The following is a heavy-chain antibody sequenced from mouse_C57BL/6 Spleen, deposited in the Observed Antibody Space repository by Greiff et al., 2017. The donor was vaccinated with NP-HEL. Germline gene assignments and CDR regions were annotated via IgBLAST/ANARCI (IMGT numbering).Heavy chain of an antibody. V-gene: IGHV1-69*01. D-gene: IGHD3-3*01. CDR3: ARRRDWYYFDY. CDR1: GYTLTSYW. Sequence: VQLQQPGAELVMPGASVKLSCKASGYTLTSYWMHWVKQRPGQGLEWIGEIDPSDSYTNYNQKFKGKSTLTVDKSSSTAYMQLSSLTSEDSAVYYCARRRDWYYFDYWGQGTTLTVSS. CDR2: IDPSDSYT. J-gene: IGHJ2*01.